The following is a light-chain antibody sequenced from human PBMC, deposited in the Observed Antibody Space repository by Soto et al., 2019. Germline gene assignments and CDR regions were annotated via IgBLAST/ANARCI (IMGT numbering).Light chain of an antibody. J-gene: IGKJ1*01. V-gene: IGKV1-12*01. Sequence: DIQMTQSPSFVSASVGDRVTITCRASQGISNWLAWYQQKPGKAPKLLIYATSNLQGGVPSRFSGSGSGTDFTLTIGSLQPEDSATYFCLQHNSYPRTFGQGTKVEIK. CDR2: ATS. CDR1: QGISNW. CDR3: LQHNSYPRT.